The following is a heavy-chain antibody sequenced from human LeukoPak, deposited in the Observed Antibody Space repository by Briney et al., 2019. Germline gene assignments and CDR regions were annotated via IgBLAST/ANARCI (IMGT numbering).Heavy chain of an antibody. Sequence: GGSLRLSCAASGVTVSSNYMSWVRQAPGKGLEWVSVIYSGGSTCYVDSVKGRFTISRDNSKNTLYLQMNSLRAEDTAVYFCARVGIVGATNGYYYYGMDVWGQGTTVTASS. CDR1: GVTVSSNY. D-gene: IGHD1-26*01. CDR3: ARVGIVGATNGYYYYGMDV. J-gene: IGHJ6*02. V-gene: IGHV3-53*01. CDR2: IYSGGST.